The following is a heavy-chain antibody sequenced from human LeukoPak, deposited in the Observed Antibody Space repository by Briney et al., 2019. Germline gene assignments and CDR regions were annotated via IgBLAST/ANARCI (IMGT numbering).Heavy chain of an antibody. J-gene: IGHJ3*02. CDR1: GGTISSSCYY. V-gene: IGHV4-39*01. D-gene: IGHD4-17*01. Sequence: PSETLTLTCTVSGGTISSSCYYWGWLRQPPGKGLEWIGSIYYSGNTYCNPSLNNRVTISVDTSKNQFSLKLSCVTAADTAVYYCARLGKTTVTTSQAFDIGCQGTMVIVSS. CDR2: IYYSGNT. CDR3: ARLGKTTVTTSQAFDI.